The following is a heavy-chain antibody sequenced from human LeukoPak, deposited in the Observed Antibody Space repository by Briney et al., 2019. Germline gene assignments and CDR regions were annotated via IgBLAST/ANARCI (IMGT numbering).Heavy chain of an antibody. V-gene: IGHV1-8*03. CDR3: ARAKWELRNCYYYYYMDV. CDR1: GYTFTSYD. J-gene: IGHJ6*03. Sequence: GASVKVSCKASGYTFTSYDINWVRQDTGQGLEWMGWMNPNSGNTGYAQKFQGRVTITRNTSISTAYMELSSLRSEDTAVYYCARAKWELRNCYYYYYMDVWGKGTTVTVSS. CDR2: MNPNSGNT. D-gene: IGHD1-26*01.